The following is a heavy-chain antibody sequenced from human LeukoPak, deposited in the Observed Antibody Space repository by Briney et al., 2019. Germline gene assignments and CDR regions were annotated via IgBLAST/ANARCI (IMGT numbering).Heavy chain of an antibody. CDR3: ARHRFRYGDYLPFDY. J-gene: IGHJ4*02. CDR1: GYSFTTYW. V-gene: IGHV5-51*01. D-gene: IGHD4-17*01. Sequence: GESLKISCQGSGYSFTTYWIGWVRQMPGKGLEWMGIIYPGDSDTRYSPSFQGQVTISADKSISAAYLQWSSLKASDTAMYYCARHRFRYGDYLPFDYWGQGTLVTVSS. CDR2: IYPGDSDT.